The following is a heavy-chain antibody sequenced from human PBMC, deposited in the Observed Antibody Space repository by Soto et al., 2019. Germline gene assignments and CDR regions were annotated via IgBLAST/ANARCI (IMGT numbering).Heavy chain of an antibody. V-gene: IGHV3-30*18. CDR1: GFTFSNYA. D-gene: IGHD6-13*01. Sequence: QVQLVESGGGVVQPGRSLKLSCAASGFTFSNYAIHWVRQAPGKGLEWVAVIASDEKDKRYADSVKGRFTISRDNSKNTVYLQMNSLRGEDTAVYYCAKDGAIAAADYFFDYWGQGSLVTVSS. J-gene: IGHJ4*02. CDR2: IASDEKDK. CDR3: AKDGAIAAADYFFDY.